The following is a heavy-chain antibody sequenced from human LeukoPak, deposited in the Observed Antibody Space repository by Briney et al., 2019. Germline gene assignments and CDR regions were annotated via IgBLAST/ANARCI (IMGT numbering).Heavy chain of an antibody. CDR1: GFTFSSYW. V-gene: IGHV3-7*01. CDR3: ARWEIRGTAHKLDY. J-gene: IGHJ4*02. Sequence: GGSLRLFCAASGFTFSSYWMSWARQAPGKGLEWVANINQDGSAKYFVDSVKGRFTISRDNAKNSMYLQMNSLRAEDTAVYYCARWEIRGTAHKLDYWGQGTLVTVSS. D-gene: IGHD1-7*01. CDR2: INQDGSAK.